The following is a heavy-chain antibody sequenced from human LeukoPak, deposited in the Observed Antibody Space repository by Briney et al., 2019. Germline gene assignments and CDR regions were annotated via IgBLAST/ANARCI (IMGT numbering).Heavy chain of an antibody. V-gene: IGHV3-30*18. CDR1: GFTFSSYG. J-gene: IGHJ6*02. CDR3: AKGGVIANV. Sequence: PGRSLRLSCAASGFTFSSYGMHWVRQAPGKGLEWVAVISYDGSNKYYADSVKGRFTISRDNSNNTLYLQMNSLRAEDTAVYYCAKGGVIANVWGQGTTVTVSS. D-gene: IGHD3-10*01. CDR2: ISYDGSNK.